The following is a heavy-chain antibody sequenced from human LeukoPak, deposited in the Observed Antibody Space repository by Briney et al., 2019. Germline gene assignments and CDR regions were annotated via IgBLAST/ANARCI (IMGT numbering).Heavy chain of an antibody. J-gene: IGHJ4*02. CDR2: IWDDGSSK. CDR1: GFTFSSYG. Sequence: TGGSLRLSCAASGFTFSSYGMHWARQAPGKGVEWVAVIWDDGSSKYYGDSVEGRFTISRDNSKNTLYLQMNSLRAEDTAVYYCAKPTRGSGSFLIDFWGQGTLVTVSS. D-gene: IGHD1-26*01. V-gene: IGHV3-33*06. CDR3: AKPTRGSGSFLIDF.